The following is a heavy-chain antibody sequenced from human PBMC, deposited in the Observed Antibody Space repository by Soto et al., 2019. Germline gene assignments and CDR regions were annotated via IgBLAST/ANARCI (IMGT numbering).Heavy chain of an antibody. CDR3: ARVGAQCTGMWPCTSDY. CDR2: INPSGGST. J-gene: IGHJ4*02. V-gene: IGHV1-46*03. CDR1: GYTFTSYY. D-gene: IGHD2-8*02. Sequence: GASLKVSCKASGYTFTSYYMHWVRQAPGQGLEWMGIINPSGGSTSYAQKFQGRVTMTRDTSTSTVYMELSSLRSEDTAVYYCARVGAQCTGMWPCTSDYWGQGTLVTVSS.